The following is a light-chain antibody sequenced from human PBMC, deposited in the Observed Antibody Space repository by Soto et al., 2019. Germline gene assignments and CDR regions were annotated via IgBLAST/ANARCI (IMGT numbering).Light chain of an antibody. Sequence: QPVLTQPPSASASLGASVTLTCTLSSGYSNYKVDWYQQRPGKGPRFVMRVGTGGIVGSKGDGIPDRFSVLGSGLNRYLTXXXXXEXDXSXXHCGADHGSGSNFVVVFGGGTKLTVL. CDR1: SGYSNYK. V-gene: IGLV9-49*01. J-gene: IGLJ2*01. CDR2: VGTGGIVG. CDR3: GADHGSGSNFVVV.